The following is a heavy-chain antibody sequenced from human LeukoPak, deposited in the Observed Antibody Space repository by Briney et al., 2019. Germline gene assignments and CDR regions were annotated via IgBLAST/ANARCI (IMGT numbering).Heavy chain of an antibody. Sequence: PGGSLRLSCAASGFTFSSYGMHWVRQAPGKGLEWVAVIWYDGSNKYYADSVKGRFTISRDNSKNTLYLQMNSLRAEDTAVYYCAKETHYYYYMDVWGKGTTVTVSS. CDR3: AKETHYYYYMDV. CDR1: GFTFSSYG. CDR2: IWYDGSNK. J-gene: IGHJ6*03. V-gene: IGHV3-33*06.